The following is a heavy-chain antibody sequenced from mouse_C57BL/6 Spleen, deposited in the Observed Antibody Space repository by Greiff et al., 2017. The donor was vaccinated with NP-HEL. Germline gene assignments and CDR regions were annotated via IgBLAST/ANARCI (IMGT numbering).Heavy chain of an antibody. Sequence: QVQLQQPGAELVRPGTSVKLSCKASGYTFTSYWMHWVKQRPGQGLEWIGVIDPSDSYTNYNQKFKGKATLTVDTSSSTAYMQLSSLTSEDSAVYYCARGTTVVPYYFDYWGQGTTLTVSS. J-gene: IGHJ2*01. CDR3: ARGTTVVPYYFDY. CDR1: GYTFTSYW. D-gene: IGHD1-1*01. V-gene: IGHV1-59*01. CDR2: IDPSDSYT.